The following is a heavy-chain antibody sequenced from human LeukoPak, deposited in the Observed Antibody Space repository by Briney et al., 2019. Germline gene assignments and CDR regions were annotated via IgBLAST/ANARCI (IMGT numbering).Heavy chain of an antibody. CDR3: AAGSGAPGY. J-gene: IGHJ4*02. CDR1: GFTFRKAW. D-gene: IGHD3-10*01. CDR2: IKNRTEGGTT. Sequence: GGSLRLACAASGFTFRKAWMNWVRQAPGKGLEWVGRIKNRTEGGTTDYAAPVKGRFTISRDDSRNMVFLHMNSLNTGDTAVYFCAAGSGAPGYWGRGTLVTVSS. V-gene: IGHV3-15*01.